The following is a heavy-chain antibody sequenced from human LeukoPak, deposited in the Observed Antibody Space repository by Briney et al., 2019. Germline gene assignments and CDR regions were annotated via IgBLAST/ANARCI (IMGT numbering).Heavy chain of an antibody. D-gene: IGHD6-19*01. Sequence: GGSLRLSCAASGFTFSSYWMSWVRQAPGKGLEWVANIKQDGSEKYYVDSVKGRFTISRDNAKNSLYLQMNSLRAEDTAVYYCARDSSGWYGRSKNEDYWGQGTLVTVSS. CDR3: ARDSSGWYGRSKNEDY. V-gene: IGHV3-7*01. CDR1: GFTFSSYW. J-gene: IGHJ4*02. CDR2: IKQDGSEK.